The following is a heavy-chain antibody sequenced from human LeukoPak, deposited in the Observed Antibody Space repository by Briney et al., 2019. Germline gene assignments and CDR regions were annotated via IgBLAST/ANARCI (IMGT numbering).Heavy chain of an antibody. V-gene: IGHV3-23*01. CDR3: AKGGSSYSEMDY. D-gene: IGHD4-11*01. CDR2: ISGSGSTT. J-gene: IGHJ4*02. CDR1: GFTFSNYA. Sequence: GGSLRLSCAASGFTFSNYAMRWVRQAPGKGLEWVSGISGSGSTTYYADSVKGRFTISRDNSKNTLYLQMNSLRADDTAVYYCAKGGSSYSEMDYWGQGTLVTVSS.